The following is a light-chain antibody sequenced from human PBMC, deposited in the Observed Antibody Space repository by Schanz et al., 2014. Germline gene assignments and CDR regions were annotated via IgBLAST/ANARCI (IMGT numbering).Light chain of an antibody. CDR1: QSVTSW. CDR2: DAS. J-gene: IGKJ4*01. V-gene: IGKV3-11*01. CDR3: QQSYATPVT. Sequence: EIVLTQSPATLSLSPGERATLSCRASQSVTSWLAWYQQKPGQAPRLLIYDASNRATGIPARFSGSGSGADFTLTISSLQAEDVAVYYCQQSYATPVTFGGGTKVEVK.